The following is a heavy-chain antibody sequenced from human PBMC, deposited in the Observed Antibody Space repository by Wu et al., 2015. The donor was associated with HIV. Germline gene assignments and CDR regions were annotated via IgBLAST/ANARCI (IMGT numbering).Heavy chain of an antibody. Sequence: QVQLVQSGAEVKKPGASVKVSCKASGYIFNRYYIHWVRQAPGQGLEWMGIIKPSGGKYRLRREVPRQITMTRDTSTSTVYMELSSLRSESTTGPYLTSWSDEGPDP. CDR1: GYIFNRYY. CDR2: IKPSGGKY. D-gene: IGHD1-20*01. CDR3: TSWSDEGPDP. V-gene: IGHV1-46*02. J-gene: IGHJ5*02.